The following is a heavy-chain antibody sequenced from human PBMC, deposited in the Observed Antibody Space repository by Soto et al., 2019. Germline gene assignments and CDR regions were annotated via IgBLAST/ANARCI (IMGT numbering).Heavy chain of an antibody. CDR1: GFNVNSDY. J-gene: IGHJ4*02. Sequence: EVQLVESGGGLIQPGGSLRLSCSASGFNVNSDYMDWVRQAPGKGLEWVSALSASGLPFYAAPVQGRFTISRDDAKNTLYLEMNSLRVEDTDVYYCVRDSETSSSWSLDFWGQGTLVTVSS. CDR3: VRDSETSSSWSLDF. V-gene: IGHV3-53*01. CDR2: LSASGLP. D-gene: IGHD3-22*01.